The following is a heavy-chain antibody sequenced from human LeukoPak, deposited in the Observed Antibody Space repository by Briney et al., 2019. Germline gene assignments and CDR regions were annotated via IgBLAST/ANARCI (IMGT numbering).Heavy chain of an antibody. Sequence: SQTLSLTCAISGDSVSSDSAAWNWIRQSPSRGLEWLGRTYSRSKLYNDYAVSVKSRITINPDTSKNQFSLQLNSVTPEDTAVYYCARGTSSGWHYSFDYWGQGTLVTVSS. J-gene: IGHJ4*02. CDR1: GDSVSSDSAA. CDR3: ARGTSSGWHYSFDY. CDR2: TYSRSKLYN. D-gene: IGHD6-19*01. V-gene: IGHV6-1*01.